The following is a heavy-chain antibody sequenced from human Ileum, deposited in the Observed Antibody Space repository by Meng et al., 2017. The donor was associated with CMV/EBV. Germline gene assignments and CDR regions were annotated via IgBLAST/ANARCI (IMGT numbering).Heavy chain of an antibody. J-gene: IGHJ4*02. CDR2: ISSSGDT. D-gene: IGHD1-7*01. V-gene: IGHV4-4*08. CDR3: ARAHVIPNGNYMFDY. CDR1: NGSFNIYY. Sequence: QVHLQESGPGLVKPSETLSLTCSVSNGSFNIYYWSWLRQSPGKGLEFIAYISSSGDTNYNPPLRSRVAISIDTTKEHFSLRLTSVTAADTAVYCCARAHVIPNGNYMFDYWGQGALVTVSS.